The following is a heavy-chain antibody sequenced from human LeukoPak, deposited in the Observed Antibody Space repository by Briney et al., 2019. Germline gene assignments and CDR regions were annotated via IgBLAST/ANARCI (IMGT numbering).Heavy chain of an antibody. J-gene: IGHJ3*02. V-gene: IGHV1-18*01. CDR3: ARDYYYDSSGYYLGAFDI. CDR2: ISAYNGNT. Sequence: ASVKVPCKASGYTFTSYGISWVRQAPGQGLEWMGWISAYNGNTNYAQKLQGRVTMTTDTSTSTAYMELRSLRSDDTAVYYCARDYYYDSSGYYLGAFDIWGQGTMVTVSS. D-gene: IGHD3-22*01. CDR1: GYTFTSYG.